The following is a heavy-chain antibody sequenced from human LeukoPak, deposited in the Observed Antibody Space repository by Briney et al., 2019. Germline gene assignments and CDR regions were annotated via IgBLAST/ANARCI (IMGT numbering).Heavy chain of an antibody. J-gene: IGHJ6*03. CDR2: INHSGST. D-gene: IGHD4-17*01. CDR1: GGPFSGYY. Sequence: SETLSLTCAVYGGPFSGYYWSWIRQPPGKGLEWIGEINHSGSTNYNPSLKSRVTISVDKSKNQFSLKLSSVTAADTAVYYCASVNDYGDPLPRYMDVWGKGTAVTVSS. V-gene: IGHV4-34*01. CDR3: ASVNDYGDPLPRYMDV.